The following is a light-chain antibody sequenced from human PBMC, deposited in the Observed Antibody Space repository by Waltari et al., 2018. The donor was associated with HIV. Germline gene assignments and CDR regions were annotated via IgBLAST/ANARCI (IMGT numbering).Light chain of an antibody. J-gene: IGLJ3*02. V-gene: IGLV10-54*04. Sequence: QAGLTQPPSLSVGLGQTATPTCTGASNNVDDQGASWLQHHQGHTPKVLSHRNNNRASGVSEKFSAFRSGKTAFLTIAGLRPEDEADYFCSAWDNTLNGWVFGGGTQLTVL. CDR3: SAWDNTLNGWV. CDR1: SNNVDDQG. CDR2: RNN.